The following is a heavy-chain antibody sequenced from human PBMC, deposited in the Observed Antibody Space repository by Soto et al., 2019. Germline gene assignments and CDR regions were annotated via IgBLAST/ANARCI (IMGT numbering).Heavy chain of an antibody. CDR2: IIPIFGTA. J-gene: IGHJ4*02. CDR3: ASRTAYCSGGSCYPPFDY. Sequence: GASAKVSCKASGGTFSSYAISWVRQAPGQGLEWMGGIIPIFGTANYAQKFQGRVTITADESTSTAYMELSSLRSEDTAVYYCASRTAYCSGGSCYPPFDYWGQGTLVTVSS. D-gene: IGHD2-15*01. V-gene: IGHV1-69*13. CDR1: GGTFSSYA.